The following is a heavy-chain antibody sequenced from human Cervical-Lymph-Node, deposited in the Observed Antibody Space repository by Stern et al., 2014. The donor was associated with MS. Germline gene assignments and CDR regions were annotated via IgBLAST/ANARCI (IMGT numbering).Heavy chain of an antibody. V-gene: IGHV3-30*04. CDR2: ISNEGSNK. Sequence: VHLVESGGGVVQPGRSLRLSCAASGFTFRRYALHWVRQTPGKGLQWVAVISNEGSNKYYAESVKGRFTISRDNSKNTLYLQMNSLRAEDTAVYYCARDGLEMATELDYWGQGTLVTVSS. D-gene: IGHD5-24*01. J-gene: IGHJ4*02. CDR3: ARDGLEMATELDY. CDR1: GFTFRRYA.